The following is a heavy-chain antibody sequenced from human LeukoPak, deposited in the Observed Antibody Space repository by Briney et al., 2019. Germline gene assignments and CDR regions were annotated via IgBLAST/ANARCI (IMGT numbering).Heavy chain of an antibody. CDR1: GYTFTSYY. CDR3: ATEPLDEYYCYYMDV. Sequence: ASVKVSCKASGYTFTSYYMHWVRQAPGQGLEWMGIINPSGGSTSYAQKFQGRVTMTRDMYTSTVYMELSSPRSEDTAVYYWATEPLDEYYCYYMDVWGKGTTVTISS. J-gene: IGHJ6*03. CDR2: INPSGGST. V-gene: IGHV1-46*01.